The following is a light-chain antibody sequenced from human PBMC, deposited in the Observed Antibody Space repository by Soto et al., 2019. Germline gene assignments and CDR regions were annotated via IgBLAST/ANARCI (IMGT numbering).Light chain of an antibody. V-gene: IGLV2-11*01. CDR2: DVS. J-gene: IGLJ2*01. CDR3: CSYAGTYTVV. Sequence: QSALTQPRSVSGSPGQSVTISCTGTGNDVGGYDFVSWYQQHRGKAPKLMIYDVSTRPSGVPDRFSGSKSGNTASLTISGLQAYDEADYYCCSYAGTYTVVFGGGTKVTVL. CDR1: GNDVGGYDF.